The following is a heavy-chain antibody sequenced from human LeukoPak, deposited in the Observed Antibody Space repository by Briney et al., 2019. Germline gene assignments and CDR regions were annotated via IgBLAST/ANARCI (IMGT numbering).Heavy chain of an antibody. Sequence: SVKVSCKASGGTFSSYTISWVRQAPGQGREWMGRIIPILGIANYAQKFQGRVTITADKSTSTAYMELSSLRSEDTAVYYCAAEPGFHTRWFDPWGQGTLVTVSS. J-gene: IGHJ5*02. CDR1: GGTFSSYT. CDR3: AAEPGFHTRWFDP. CDR2: IIPILGIA. D-gene: IGHD1-14*01. V-gene: IGHV1-69*02.